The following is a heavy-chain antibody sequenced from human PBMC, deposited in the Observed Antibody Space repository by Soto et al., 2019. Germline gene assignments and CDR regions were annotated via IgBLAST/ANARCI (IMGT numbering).Heavy chain of an antibody. J-gene: IGHJ6*02. D-gene: IGHD3-3*01. V-gene: IGHV3-21*01. Sequence: PGGSLRLSCAASGFTFSSYSMNWVRQAPGKGLEWVSSISSSSSYIYYADSVKGRFTISRDNAKNSLYLQMNSLRAEDTAVYYCARDAHLYYDFWSGYYSHYYYYYGMDVWGQGTTVTVSS. CDR3: ARDAHLYYDFWSGYYSHYYYYYGMDV. CDR2: ISSSSSYI. CDR1: GFTFSSYS.